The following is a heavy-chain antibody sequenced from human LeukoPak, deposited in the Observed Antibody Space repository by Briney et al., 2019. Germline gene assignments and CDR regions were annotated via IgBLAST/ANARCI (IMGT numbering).Heavy chain of an antibody. CDR2: IYFDGST. CDR3: ARDKYDSTDYYYPPVDY. Sequence: SQTLSLTCTVSGGSISSSLYYWGWIRQPPGKGLEWIGNIYFDGSTYYNPSLKSRVTISVDKSKNQFSLKLSSVTAADTAVYYCARDKYDSTDYYYPPVDYWGQGTVVTVSS. V-gene: IGHV4-39*07. CDR1: GGSISSSLYY. J-gene: IGHJ4*02. D-gene: IGHD3-22*01.